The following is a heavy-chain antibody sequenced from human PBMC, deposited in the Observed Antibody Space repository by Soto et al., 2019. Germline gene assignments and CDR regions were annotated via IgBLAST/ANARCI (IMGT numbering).Heavy chain of an antibody. V-gene: IGHV5-51*01. CDR2: IYPGDSDT. CDR3: VRAAETNQAFDF. CDR1: GYNFTNHW. Sequence: GESLKISCMGSGYNFTNHWIGWVRQMPGTGLEWMGIIYPGDSDTRYSPSFQGQVTISADKSTTTAYLQWNSLMASDTAMYHCVRAAETNQAFDFWGQGTMVTVSS. D-gene: IGHD1-1*01. J-gene: IGHJ3*01.